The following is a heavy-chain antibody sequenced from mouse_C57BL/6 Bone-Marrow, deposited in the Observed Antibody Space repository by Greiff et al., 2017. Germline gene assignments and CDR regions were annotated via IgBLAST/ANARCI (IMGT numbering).Heavy chain of an antibody. CDR2: IYPGDGAT. CDR3: AREIGKDWYFDV. D-gene: IGHD3-1*01. CDR1: GYAFSSSW. J-gene: IGHJ1*03. V-gene: IGHV1-82*01. Sequence: VQLQQSGPELVKPGASVKISCKASGYAFSSSWMNWVKQRPGKGLEWIGRIYPGDGATNYNGKFKGKATLTADKSSSTAYMQLSSLTSEDSAVYFCAREIGKDWYFDVWGTGTTVTVSS.